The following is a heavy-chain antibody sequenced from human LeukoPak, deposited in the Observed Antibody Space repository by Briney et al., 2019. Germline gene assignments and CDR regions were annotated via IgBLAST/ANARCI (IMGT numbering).Heavy chain of an antibody. Sequence: GGSLRLSCAASGFTFRSYTLNWVRQAPGKGLEWVSYIGSTSINPMFYADSVKGRFTISRDNAKNSVYLQMNSLRAEDTAVYYCARGAYSSGWAYFDHWGQGTLVTVSS. CDR3: ARGAYSSGWAYFDH. D-gene: IGHD6-19*01. V-gene: IGHV3-48*04. CDR1: GFTFRSYT. J-gene: IGHJ4*02. CDR2: IGSTSINPM.